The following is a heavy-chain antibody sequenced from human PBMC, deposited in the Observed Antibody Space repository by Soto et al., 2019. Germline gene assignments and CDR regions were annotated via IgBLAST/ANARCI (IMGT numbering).Heavy chain of an antibody. CDR3: TTGSGAEGGGPNPYYDFWSGYHEQIYFDY. V-gene: IGHV3-15*07. CDR1: GFTFSNAW. J-gene: IGHJ4*02. D-gene: IGHD3-3*01. Sequence: PGGSLRLSCAASGFTFSNAWMNWVRQAPGKGLEWVGRIKSKTDGGTTDYAAPVKGRFTISRDDSKNTLYLQMNSLKTEDTAVYYCTTGSGAEGGGPNPYYDFWSGYHEQIYFDYWGQGTLVTFSS. CDR2: IKSKTDGGTT.